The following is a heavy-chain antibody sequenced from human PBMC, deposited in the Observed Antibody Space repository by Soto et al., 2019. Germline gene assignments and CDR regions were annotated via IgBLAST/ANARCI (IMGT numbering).Heavy chain of an antibody. J-gene: IGHJ4*02. CDR2: IVVGSGNT. V-gene: IGHV1-58*02. CDR3: AAGGKPAAALDY. CDR1: GFTFTSSA. D-gene: IGHD2-2*01. Sequence: ASVKVSCKASGFTFTSSAMQWVRQARGQRLEWIGWIVVGSGNTNYAQKFQERVTITRDMSTSTAYMELSSLRSEDTAVYYCAAGGKPAAALDYWGQGTLVTVSS.